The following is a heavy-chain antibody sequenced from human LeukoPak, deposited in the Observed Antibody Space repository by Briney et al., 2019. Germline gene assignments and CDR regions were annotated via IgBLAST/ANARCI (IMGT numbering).Heavy chain of an antibody. Sequence: SETLSLTCAVSGGSISSSSSICWTWVRQPPGKGLEWIGEIYHSGATNYNPSLKSRVTMLLDKSKNQFSLKLNSVTAADTAVYYCARNGGNSDYDYWGQGTLVTVSA. D-gene: IGHD4-23*01. CDR1: GGSISSSSSIC. V-gene: IGHV4-4*02. CDR2: IYHSGAT. J-gene: IGHJ4*02. CDR3: ARNGGNSDYDY.